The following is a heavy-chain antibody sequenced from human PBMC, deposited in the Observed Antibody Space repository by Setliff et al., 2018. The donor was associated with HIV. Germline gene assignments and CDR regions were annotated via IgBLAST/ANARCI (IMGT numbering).Heavy chain of an antibody. V-gene: IGHV4-61*02. J-gene: IGHJ6*02. CDR1: GGSISSGSYY. D-gene: IGHD2-21*02. CDR2: IYTSGST. Sequence: SETLSLTCTVSGGSISSGSYYWSWIRQPAGKGLEWIGRIYTSGSTNYNPSLKSRVTISVDTSKNQFSLRLSSVTAAYTAVYYWARGVAVTAIHAYYYGLDVWGQGTTVTVSS. CDR3: ARGVAVTAIHAYYYGLDV.